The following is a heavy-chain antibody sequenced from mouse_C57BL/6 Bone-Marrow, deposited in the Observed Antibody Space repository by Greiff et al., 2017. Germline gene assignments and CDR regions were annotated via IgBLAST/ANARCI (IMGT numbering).Heavy chain of an antibody. CDR1: GFTFSSYA. V-gene: IGHV5-4*03. CDR3: ARGEYYGSTYYAMDY. CDR2: ISDGGSYT. D-gene: IGHD1-1*01. J-gene: IGHJ4*01. Sequence: EVKLMESGGGLVKPGGSLKLSCAASGFTFSSYAMSWVRQTPEKRLEWVATISDGGSYTYYPDNVKGRFTISRDNAKNNLYLQMSHLKSEDTAMYYCARGEYYGSTYYAMDYWGQGTSVTVSS.